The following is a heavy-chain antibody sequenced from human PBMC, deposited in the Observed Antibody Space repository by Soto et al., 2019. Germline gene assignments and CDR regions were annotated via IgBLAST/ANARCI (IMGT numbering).Heavy chain of an antibody. Sequence: PSETLSLTCTFSGGSISSYYWSWIRQPPGKGLEWIGYIYYSGSTNYNPSLKSRVTISVDTSKNQFSLKLSSVTAADTAVYYCARGVAIRAYDSSGYIFDYWGQGTLVTVSS. V-gene: IGHV4-59*01. CDR2: IYYSGST. J-gene: IGHJ4*02. CDR3: ARGVAIRAYDSSGYIFDY. CDR1: GGSISSYY. D-gene: IGHD3-22*01.